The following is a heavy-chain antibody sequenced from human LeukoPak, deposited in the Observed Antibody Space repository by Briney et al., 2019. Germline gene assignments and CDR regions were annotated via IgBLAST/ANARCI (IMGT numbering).Heavy chain of an antibody. V-gene: IGHV3-23*01. CDR1: GFSFSSYD. CDR2: ISDSGIST. D-gene: IGHD5-12*01. J-gene: IGHJ5*02. CDR3: ARGRGYSGYDPS. Sequence: PGGSLRLSCAASGFSFSSYDMSWVRQAPGKGLEWVSAISDSGISTYYADSVKGRFTISRDNAKNSLYLQMNSLRAEDTAVYYCARGRGYSGYDPSWGQGTLVTVSS.